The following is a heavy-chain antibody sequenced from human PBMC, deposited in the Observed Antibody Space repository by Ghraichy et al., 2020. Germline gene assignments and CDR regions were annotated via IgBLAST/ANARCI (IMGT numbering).Heavy chain of an antibody. CDR3: ARGSDFWSGSPPRATYYFYGMDL. Sequence: SVKVSCKTSGGTFSTYNINWVRQAPGQGLEWMGRIIPILGITHYAQKFQGRVTITADRSTSTAYMALSSLRSDDTAVYYCARGSDFWSGSPPRATYYFYGMDLWGQGTTVTVSS. D-gene: IGHD3-3*01. CDR1: GGTFSTYN. V-gene: IGHV1-69*02. CDR2: IIPILGIT. J-gene: IGHJ6*02.